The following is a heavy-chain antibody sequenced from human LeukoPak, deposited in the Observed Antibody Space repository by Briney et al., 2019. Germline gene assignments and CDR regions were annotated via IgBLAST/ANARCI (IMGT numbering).Heavy chain of an antibody. CDR1: GFTFSDYW. Sequence: PGGSLRLSCAASGFTFSDYWMHRVRQAPGKGLVWVSRINTDDSSITYADSVKGRFTISRDNAKNTLYLQMNSLRAEDTAVYFCARDRSPCILDFWSQGTLVTVSS. V-gene: IGHV3-74*03. J-gene: IGHJ4*02. CDR3: ARDRSPCILDF. CDR2: INTDDSSI.